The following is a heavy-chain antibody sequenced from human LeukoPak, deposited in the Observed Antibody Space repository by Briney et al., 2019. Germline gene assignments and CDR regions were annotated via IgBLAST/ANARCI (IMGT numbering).Heavy chain of an antibody. V-gene: IGHV1-2*02. CDR2: MHPNSGGT. CDR1: GYTFTDYY. CDR3: ARGDTIFGVVIK. Sequence: ASVKVSCKASGYTFTDYYMHWLRQAPGQGLEWMGWMHPNSGGTNYAQKFQGRVTMTRDTSISTAYMDLSSLRSDDTAVYYCARGDTIFGVVIKGGQGTMVTVSS. J-gene: IGHJ3*01. D-gene: IGHD3-3*01.